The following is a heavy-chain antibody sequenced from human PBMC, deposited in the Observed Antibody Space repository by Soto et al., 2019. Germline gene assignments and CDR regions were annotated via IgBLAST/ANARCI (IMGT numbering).Heavy chain of an antibody. CDR2: ISSSGSTI. CDR3: ARDLNDFWSGYYFGY. J-gene: IGHJ4*02. Sequence: GGSLRLSCAASGFTFSDYYMSWIRQAPGKGPEWVSYISSSGSTIYYADSVKGRFTISRDNAKNSLYLQMNSLRAEDTAVYYCARDLNDFWSGYYFGYWGQGTLVTVSS. CDR1: GFTFSDYY. D-gene: IGHD3-3*01. V-gene: IGHV3-11*01.